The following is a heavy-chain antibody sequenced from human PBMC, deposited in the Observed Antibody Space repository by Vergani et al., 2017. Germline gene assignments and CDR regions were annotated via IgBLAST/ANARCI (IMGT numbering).Heavy chain of an antibody. CDR1: GFTFNQYG. J-gene: IGHJ6*02. D-gene: IGHD6-19*01. CDR3: AKDGPSSGWYLRKDYYYYGMDV. Sequence: QVQLVESGGGVVQPGRSLRLSCAASGFTFNQYGMHRVRQAPGKGLEWVAFIRYDGSNKYYADSVKGRFTISRDNSKNTLYLQMNSLRAEDTAVYYCAKDGPSSGWYLRKDYYYYGMDVWGQGTTVTVSS. CDR2: IRYDGSNK. V-gene: IGHV3-30*02.